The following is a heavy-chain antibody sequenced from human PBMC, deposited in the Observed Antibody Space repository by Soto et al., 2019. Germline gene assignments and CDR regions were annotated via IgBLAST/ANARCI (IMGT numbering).Heavy chain of an antibody. CDR1: GFIVSSNY. V-gene: IGHV3-53*01. Sequence: GGSLRLSCAVSGFIVSSNYMSWVRQAPGKGLEWVSVLYSGGSTYYADSVKGRFTISRDNSKNMLYLQMNSLRAEDTAVYYCARPGRIAVAGNRDACDIWGQGTKVTVSS. J-gene: IGHJ3*02. CDR2: LYSGGST. D-gene: IGHD6-19*01. CDR3: ARPGRIAVAGNRDACDI.